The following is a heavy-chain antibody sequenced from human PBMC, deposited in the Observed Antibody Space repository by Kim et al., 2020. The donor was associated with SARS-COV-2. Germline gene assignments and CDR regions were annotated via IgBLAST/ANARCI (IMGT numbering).Heavy chain of an antibody. D-gene: IGHD6-13*01. J-gene: IGHJ4*02. Sequence: GGSLRLSCAASGFTLDDYAMHWVRQAPGKGLEWVSGISWNSGSIDYVDSVKGRFTISRDNAKNSLYLQMNSLRAEDTALYYCAKDPTSSWYGPIDYWGQG. CDR2: ISWNSGSI. CDR3: AKDPTSSWYGPIDY. V-gene: IGHV3-9*01. CDR1: GFTLDDYA.